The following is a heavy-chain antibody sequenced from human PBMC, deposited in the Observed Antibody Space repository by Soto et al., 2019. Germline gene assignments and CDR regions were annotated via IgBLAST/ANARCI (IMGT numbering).Heavy chain of an antibody. CDR1: WFPLRSYC. J-gene: IGHJ3*02. CDR2: ISYDGSNK. D-gene: IGHD6-19*01. CDR3: AKELMDRSGWYCAFDM. Sequence: WGGLRLSCAATWFPLRSYCMHWVPQAPGHGLEWVAVISYDGSNKNYADSVKGRLTISRDNSKNTVFLQMNSLRAEDTAVYYCAKELMDRSGWYCAFDMWGQGTMVTVSS. V-gene: IGHV3-30*18.